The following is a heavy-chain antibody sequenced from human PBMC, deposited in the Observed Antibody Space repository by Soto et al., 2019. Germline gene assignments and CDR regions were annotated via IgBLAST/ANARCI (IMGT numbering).Heavy chain of an antibody. CDR1: GFTFSSYA. CDR3: AKGITMIVVVTPATYFDY. D-gene: IGHD3-22*01. J-gene: IGHJ4*02. Sequence: EVQLLESGGGLVQPGGSLRLSCAASGFTFSSYAMSWVRQAPGKRLEWVSAISGSGGSTYYADSAKGRFTISRDNSKNTLYLQMNSLRAEDTAVYYCAKGITMIVVVTPATYFDYWGQGTLVTVSS. CDR2: ISGSGGST. V-gene: IGHV3-23*01.